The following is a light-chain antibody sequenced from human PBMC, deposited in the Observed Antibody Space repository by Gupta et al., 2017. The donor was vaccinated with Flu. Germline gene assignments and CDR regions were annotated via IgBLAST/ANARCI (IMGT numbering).Light chain of an antibody. CDR3: SPYTGSTNLV. CDR1: NSDLDAYNY. Sequence: QSALTQPASVSGSPGQSITISCTGTNSDLDAYNYVSWYQRYPGEAPKLMIYENNGRPSGVSDRFSGSKSGNTASLTISGLQTEDEADYDCSPYTGSTNLVFGGGTKLTVL. J-gene: IGLJ2*01. V-gene: IGLV2-14*01. CDR2: ENN.